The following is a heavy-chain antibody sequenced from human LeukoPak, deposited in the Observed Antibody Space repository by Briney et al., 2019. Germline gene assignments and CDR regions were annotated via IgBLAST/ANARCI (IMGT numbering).Heavy chain of an antibody. Sequence: HPGGSLRLSCAASGFTFNSYGMHWVRQAPGKGLEWVAFIRYDGSNKYYAESVKGRFTISRDDSKNTLYLQMKSLRAEDTAVYYCAKPMTTVTPFDYWGQGTLVTVSS. J-gene: IGHJ4*02. CDR1: GFTFNSYG. CDR2: IRYDGSNK. D-gene: IGHD4-17*01. V-gene: IGHV3-30*02. CDR3: AKPMTTVTPFDY.